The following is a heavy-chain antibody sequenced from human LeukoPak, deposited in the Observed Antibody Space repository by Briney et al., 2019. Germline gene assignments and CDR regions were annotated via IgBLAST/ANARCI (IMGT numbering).Heavy chain of an antibody. CDR2: IKTKADNGTA. CDR3: AIFYYYGLY. J-gene: IGHJ4*02. Sequence: GGSLRLSCSASGLSLSNAWMSWVRQAPGKGLEWVGRIKTKADNGTAEYAAPVKGRFTMSRDDSRNTLSLQMDSLKTEDTAVYFCAIFYYYGLYWGQGTLVTVSS. V-gene: IGHV3-15*01. D-gene: IGHD3-10*01. CDR1: GLSLSNAW.